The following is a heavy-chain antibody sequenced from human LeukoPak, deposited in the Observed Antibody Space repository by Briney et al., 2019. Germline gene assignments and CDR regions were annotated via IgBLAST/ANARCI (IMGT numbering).Heavy chain of an antibody. J-gene: IGHJ4*02. CDR2: ISGSGGST. V-gene: IGHV3-23*01. D-gene: IGHD5-18*01. CDR1: GFTFSSYA. Sequence: GGSLRLSCAASGFTFSSYAMSWVRQAPEKGLEWVSAISGSGGSTYYADSVKGRFTISRDNSKNTLYLQMNSLRAEDTAVYYCAKDRLSSYGYLNRWGQGTLVTVSS. CDR3: AKDRLSSYGYLNR.